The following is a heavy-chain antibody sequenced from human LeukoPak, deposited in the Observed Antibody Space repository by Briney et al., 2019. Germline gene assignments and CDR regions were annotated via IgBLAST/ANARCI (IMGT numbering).Heavy chain of an antibody. D-gene: IGHD1-14*01. Sequence: GGSLRLSCAASGFTFSSYAMSWVRQAPGKGLEWVSSISSSSSYIYYADSVKGRFTISRDNAKNSLYLQMNSLRAEDTAVYYCARDLLNQVARDYWGQGTLVTVSS. CDR1: GFTFSSYA. CDR3: ARDLLNQVARDY. V-gene: IGHV3-21*01. CDR2: ISSSSSYI. J-gene: IGHJ4*02.